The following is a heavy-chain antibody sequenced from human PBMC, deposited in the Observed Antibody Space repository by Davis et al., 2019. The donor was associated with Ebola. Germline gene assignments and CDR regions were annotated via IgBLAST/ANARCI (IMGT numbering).Heavy chain of an antibody. CDR3: ASLRRTITGMDDAFEI. J-gene: IGHJ3*02. V-gene: IGHV5-51*01. D-gene: IGHD2-8*02. Sequence: GESLKISCTGSGYSFTNYWIGWVRQTPGKGLEWMGIIYTGDSDTRYSPSFRGQVTISADKSTKTAFLVWTGLKASDTAMYYCASLRRTITGMDDAFEIWGQGTMVTVSS. CDR2: IYTGDSDT. CDR1: GYSFTNYW.